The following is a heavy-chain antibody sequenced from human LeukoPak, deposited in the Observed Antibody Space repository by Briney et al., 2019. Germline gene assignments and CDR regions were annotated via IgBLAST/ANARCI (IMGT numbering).Heavy chain of an antibody. V-gene: IGHV3-9*01. CDR3: AKDLSSGWYYYGMDV. D-gene: IGHD6-19*01. CDR1: GFTFSSYA. J-gene: IGHJ6*02. Sequence: GGSLRLSCAASGFTFSSYAMHWVRQAPGKGLEWVSGISWNSGSIGYADSVKGRFTISRDNAKNSLYLQMNSLRAEDTALYYCAKDLSSGWYYYGMDVWGQGTTVTVSS. CDR2: ISWNSGSI.